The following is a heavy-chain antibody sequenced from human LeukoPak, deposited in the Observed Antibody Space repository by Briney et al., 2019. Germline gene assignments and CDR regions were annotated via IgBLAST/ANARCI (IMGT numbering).Heavy chain of an antibody. CDR3: ARELHRRHDAFDI. CDR2: ISYDGSNK. CDR1: GFTFSDYY. Sequence: GGSLRLSCAASGFTFSDYYMSWIRQAPGKGLEWVAVISYDGSNKYYADSVKGRFTISRDNSKNTLYLQMNSLRAEDTAVYYCARELHRRHDAFDIWDQGTMVTVSS. D-gene: IGHD2-21*02. J-gene: IGHJ3*02. V-gene: IGHV3-30*03.